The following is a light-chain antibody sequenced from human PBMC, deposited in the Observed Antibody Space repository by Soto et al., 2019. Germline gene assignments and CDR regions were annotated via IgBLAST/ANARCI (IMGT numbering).Light chain of an antibody. CDR3: QQYGHSPRT. J-gene: IGKJ1*01. Sequence: EIVLTPSPGTLSLSPGERATLSCRASQSVADNYLAWYQQKPGQAPRLLIYAASRRATGIPDTFSGSGSGTYFTLTITSLEPEDFALYYCQQYGHSPRTFGQGTKVEIK. CDR1: QSVADNY. V-gene: IGKV3-20*01. CDR2: AAS.